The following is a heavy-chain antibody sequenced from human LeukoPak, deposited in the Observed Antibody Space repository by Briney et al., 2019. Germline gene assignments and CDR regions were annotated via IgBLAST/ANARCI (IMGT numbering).Heavy chain of an antibody. CDR3: ASGSWVVTPMDV. V-gene: IGHV4-61*01. CDR1: GGSVSSGSYY. J-gene: IGHJ6*02. D-gene: IGHD2-21*02. Sequence: SETLSLTCTVSGGSVSSGSYYWSWIRQPPGKGLEWIGYIYYSGSTNYNPSLKSRVTISVDTSKNQFSLKLSSVTAADTAVYYCASGSWVVTPMDVRGQGTTVTVSS. CDR2: IYYSGST.